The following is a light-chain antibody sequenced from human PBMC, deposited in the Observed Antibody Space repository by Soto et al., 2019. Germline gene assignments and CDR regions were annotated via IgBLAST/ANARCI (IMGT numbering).Light chain of an antibody. CDR2: LEGSGSY. J-gene: IGLJ3*02. CDR3: ETWDSNTRV. Sequence: QPVLTQSSSASDHLGSSVKLTCTLSSGHSSNIIAWHQQQPGKAPRYLMKLEGSGSYNKGSGVPDRFSGSSSGADRYLTISNLQSEDEADYYCETWDSNTRVFGGGTKLTVL. CDR1: SGHSSNI. V-gene: IGLV4-60*03.